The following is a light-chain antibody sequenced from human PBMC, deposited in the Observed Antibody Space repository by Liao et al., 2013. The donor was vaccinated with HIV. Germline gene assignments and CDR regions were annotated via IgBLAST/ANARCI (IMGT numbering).Light chain of an antibody. CDR1: ALPKQY. CDR2: KDS. Sequence: SYELTQPPSVSVSPGQTARITCSGDALPKQYAYWYQQKPGQAPVMVIYKDSERPSGIPERFSGSSSGTTVTLTISGVQAEDEADYYCQVWDRGSAHPTVFGPGTKVTVL. CDR3: QVWDRGSAHPTV. V-gene: IGLV3-25*03. J-gene: IGLJ1*01.